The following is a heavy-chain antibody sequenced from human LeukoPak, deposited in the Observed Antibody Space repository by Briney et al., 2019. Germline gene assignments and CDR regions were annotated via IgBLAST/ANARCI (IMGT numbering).Heavy chain of an antibody. V-gene: IGHV3-23*01. Sequence: GWSLRLSFTASGCTFSSYAMSWFGHAPGKGRDVVAAISGSGGSTSYADPVKGRLTTSRDNSKTTLYLQMNTLRAEDTAVYYCAYEASYYRIFDYWGHGTLVTASS. D-gene: IGHD3-10*01. J-gene: IGHJ4*03. CDR2: ISGSGGST. CDR1: GCTFSSYA. CDR3: AYEASYYRIFDY.